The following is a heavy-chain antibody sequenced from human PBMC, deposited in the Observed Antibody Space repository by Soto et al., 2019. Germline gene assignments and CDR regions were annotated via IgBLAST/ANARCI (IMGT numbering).Heavy chain of an antibody. Sequence: PSETLSLTCAVYGGSFSGYYWSWIRQPPGKGLEWIGEINHSGSTNYNPSLKSRVTISVDTSKNQFSLKLSSVTAADTAVYYCARGVTMVGGVIHWFDSWGRGTLVTVSS. D-gene: IGHD3-10*01. CDR3: ARGVTMVGGVIHWFDS. V-gene: IGHV4-34*01. J-gene: IGHJ5*01. CDR1: GGSFSGYY. CDR2: INHSGST.